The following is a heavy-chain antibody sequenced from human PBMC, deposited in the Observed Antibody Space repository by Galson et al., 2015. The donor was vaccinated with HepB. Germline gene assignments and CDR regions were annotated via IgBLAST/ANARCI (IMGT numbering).Heavy chain of an antibody. V-gene: IGHV5-51*01. Sequence: QSGAEVKKPGESLKISCKGSGYSFTTYWIGWGRQMPGKGLEWMGIIYPGDSDTRYSPSFQGQVTISADNSISTAYLQWSSLKASDTAIYYCARASWQLVDPYYFDYWGQGSLVTVSS. J-gene: IGHJ4*02. CDR2: IYPGDSDT. CDR3: ARASWQLVDPYYFDY. D-gene: IGHD1-26*01. CDR1: GYSFTTYW.